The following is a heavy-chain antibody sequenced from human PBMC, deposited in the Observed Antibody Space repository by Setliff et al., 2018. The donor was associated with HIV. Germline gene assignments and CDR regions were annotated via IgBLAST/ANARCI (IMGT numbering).Heavy chain of an antibody. Sequence: ASVKVSCEASGYTFVDDGITWVRQAPGQGLEWMGWIGAYNGDTKYAQKFQDRVTMTIDTSASTAYMELRSLTSDDTAMYYCSRDRSATWTPTTYWGQGTLVTVSS. J-gene: IGHJ4*02. CDR3: SRDRSATWTPTTY. CDR1: GYTFVDDG. CDR2: IGAYNGDT. D-gene: IGHD6-25*01. V-gene: IGHV1-18*01.